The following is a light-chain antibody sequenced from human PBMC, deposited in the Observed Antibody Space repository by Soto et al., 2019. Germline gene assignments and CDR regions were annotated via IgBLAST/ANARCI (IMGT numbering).Light chain of an antibody. CDR2: NNN. CDR1: NSNIGNNG. J-gene: IGLJ2*01. V-gene: IGLV1-44*01. CDR3: ASWDDSLNGVV. Sequence: QSVLTQSPSASGTPGQRITISCSGSNSNIGNNGVHWYQQLPGMAPKLLMFNNNQRPSGVPDRISGSKSGTSASLTISGLQSEDDAEYYCASWDDSLNGVVFGGGTQLTVL.